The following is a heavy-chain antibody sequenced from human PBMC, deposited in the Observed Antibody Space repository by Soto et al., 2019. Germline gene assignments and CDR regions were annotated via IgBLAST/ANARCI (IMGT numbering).Heavy chain of an antibody. Sequence: PSETLSLTCTVSGGSISSYYWSWIRQPPGKGLEWIGYIYYSGSTNYNPSLKSRVTISVDTSKNQFSLKLSSVTAADTAVYYCAGAEGYCSGGSCYLLDYWGQGTLVTVSS. J-gene: IGHJ4*02. D-gene: IGHD2-15*01. CDR3: AGAEGYCSGGSCYLLDY. V-gene: IGHV4-59*01. CDR1: GGSISSYY. CDR2: IYYSGST.